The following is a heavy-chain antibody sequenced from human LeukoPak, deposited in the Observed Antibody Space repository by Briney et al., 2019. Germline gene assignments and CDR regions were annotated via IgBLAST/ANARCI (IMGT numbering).Heavy chain of an antibody. Sequence: PSETLSLTCTVSGDSVSGVYWSWIRQPPGKGLEWIGEINHSGSTNYNPSLKSRVTISVDTSKNQFSLKLSSVTAADTAVYYCARRPMVVDYWGQGTLVTVSS. J-gene: IGHJ4*02. D-gene: IGHD3-10*01. CDR1: GDSVSGVY. CDR2: INHSGST. V-gene: IGHV4-34*01. CDR3: ARRPMVVDY.